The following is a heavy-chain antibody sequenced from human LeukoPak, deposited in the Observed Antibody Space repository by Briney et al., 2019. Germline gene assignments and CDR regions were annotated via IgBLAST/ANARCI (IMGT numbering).Heavy chain of an antibody. Sequence: LSLTCTVSGGSISSYYWSWIRQAPGKGLEWVSYISSSGSTIYYADSVKGRFTISRDNAKNSLYLQMNSLRAEDTAVYYCAKLGGSLDFDYWGQGTLVTVSS. CDR2: ISSSGSTI. CDR3: AKLGGSLDFDY. J-gene: IGHJ4*02. D-gene: IGHD1-26*01. V-gene: IGHV3-11*01. CDR1: GGSISSYY.